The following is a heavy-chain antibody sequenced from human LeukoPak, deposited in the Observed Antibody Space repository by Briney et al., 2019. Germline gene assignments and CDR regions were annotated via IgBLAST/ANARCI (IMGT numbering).Heavy chain of an antibody. CDR1: XXTXXXXX. V-gene: IGHV3-23*01. D-gene: IGHD1-26*01. CDR3: AKDRXYSGSYRPGPTRYYYGMDV. J-gene: IGHJ6*02. Sequence: GGSLRLSCAXSXXTXXXXXXXXXXXXXGXXXXWXXGXXXXXXXXXXADSXEGRFTIYRDNSKNXLYLQMNSLRAEDTAVFYCAKDRXYSGSYRPGPTRYYYGMDVWGQGTTVTVSS. CDR2: XXXXXXXX.